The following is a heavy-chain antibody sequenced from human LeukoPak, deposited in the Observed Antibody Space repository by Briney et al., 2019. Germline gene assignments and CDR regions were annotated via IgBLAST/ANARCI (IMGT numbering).Heavy chain of an antibody. J-gene: IGHJ3*01. CDR1: GFTLSSFG. CDR3: GRDPNGDYLGAFDF. CDR2: ITGAGGGT. Sequence: GGSLRLSCAASGFTLSSFGMTWVRLASGKRVEWVSSITGAGGGTLYADSVKGRVTISRDNSKNTLYLQMNSLRAEDTAIYYCGRDPNGDYLGAFDFWGPGTMVAVSS. V-gene: IGHV3-23*01. D-gene: IGHD2-21*02.